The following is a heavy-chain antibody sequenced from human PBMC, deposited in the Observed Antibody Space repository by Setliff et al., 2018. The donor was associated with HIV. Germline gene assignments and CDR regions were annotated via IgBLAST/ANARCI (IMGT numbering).Heavy chain of an antibody. D-gene: IGHD3-10*01. CDR1: GGSISSGSYY. Sequence: SETLSLTCTVSGGSISSGSYYWSWIRQPAGKGLEWIGHIYTSGSTNYNPSLKSRVTISVDTSKNQFSLKLSSVTAADTAGYYCARERSALLWKNWFDPWGQGTLVTVSS. CDR3: ARERSALLWKNWFDP. V-gene: IGHV4-61*09. J-gene: IGHJ5*02. CDR2: IYTSGST.